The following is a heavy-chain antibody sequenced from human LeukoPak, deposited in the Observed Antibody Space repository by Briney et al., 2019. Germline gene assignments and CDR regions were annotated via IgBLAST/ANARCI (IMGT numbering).Heavy chain of an antibody. J-gene: IGHJ4*02. CDR2: ISGSGGST. Sequence: GGSLRLSCAASGFTFSSYAMSWVRQVPGKGLQWVSTISGSGGSTYYADSVKGRFTISRDNSKNTLYLQMNSLRAEDTAVYYCARRPGLERYYFDYWGQGTLVTVSS. CDR3: ARRPGLERYYFDY. V-gene: IGHV3-23*01. CDR1: GFTFSSYA. D-gene: IGHD1-1*01.